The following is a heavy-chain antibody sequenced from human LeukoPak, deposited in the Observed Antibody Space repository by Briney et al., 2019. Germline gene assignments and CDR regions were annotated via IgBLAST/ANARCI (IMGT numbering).Heavy chain of an antibody. D-gene: IGHD3-10*01. CDR1: GFTFRNYV. Sequence: PGGSLRLSCAASGFTFRNYVIHWVRQAPGKGLEWVAVTSSDLNVKLYADSVKGRFPISRDNSRSTLYLQMNSLRPEDTAIYYCAREGYYGSGSPPSLYFDYWGQGTLVTVSS. J-gene: IGHJ4*02. CDR3: AREGYYGSGSPPSLYFDY. CDR2: TSSDLNVK. V-gene: IGHV3-30-3*01.